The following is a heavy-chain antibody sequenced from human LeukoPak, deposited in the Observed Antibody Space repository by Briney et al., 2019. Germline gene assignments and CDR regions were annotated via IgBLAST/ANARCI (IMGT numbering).Heavy chain of an antibody. Sequence: PGGSLRLSCAASGFTFSSYGMHWVRQAPGKRLEWVAVIWYDGSNKYYADSVKGRFTISRDNSNNTLYLQMNSLRAEDTAVYYCARDRYGDLYYYYGMDVWGQGTTVTVSS. CDR1: GFTFSSYG. CDR3: ARDRYGDLYYYYGMDV. V-gene: IGHV3-33*01. CDR2: IWYDGSNK. D-gene: IGHD4-17*01. J-gene: IGHJ6*02.